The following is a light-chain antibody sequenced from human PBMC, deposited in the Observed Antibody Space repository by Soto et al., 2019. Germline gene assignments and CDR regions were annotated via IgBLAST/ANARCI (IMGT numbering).Light chain of an antibody. CDR3: QQYNNWPLT. CDR1: QAVNTR. J-gene: IGKJ4*01. CDR2: GAS. V-gene: IGKV3-15*01. Sequence: EIVLTQSPATLSSFPGDRVTLSCRASQAVNTRLAWYQHKPGQAPRLLIYGASTRATGIPARFSGSGSGTEFTLTISSLQYEDFEVYYCQQYNNWPLTLGGGTKVDIK.